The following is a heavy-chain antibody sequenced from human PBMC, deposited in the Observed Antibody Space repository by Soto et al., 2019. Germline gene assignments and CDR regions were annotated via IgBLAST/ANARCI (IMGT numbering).Heavy chain of an antibody. Sequence: EVQLVESGGGLVQPGGSLRLSCAASGFTFSSYSMSWVRQAPGKGLEWVSAVSGRGGSTKYADSVKGRFIISRDNSNSTLYLQMDSLRGEDTAVYYCAKDSTVTTSLYFYYYGFDVWGQGTTVTVSS. CDR2: VSGRGGST. D-gene: IGHD4-17*01. V-gene: IGHV3-23*04. J-gene: IGHJ6*01. CDR3: AKDSTVTTSLYFYYYGFDV. CDR1: GFTFSSYS.